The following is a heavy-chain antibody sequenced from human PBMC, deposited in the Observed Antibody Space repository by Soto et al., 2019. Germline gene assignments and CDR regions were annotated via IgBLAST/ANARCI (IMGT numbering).Heavy chain of an antibody. J-gene: IGHJ5*02. D-gene: IGHD1-26*01. CDR3: VRVGLVGPTSLSNAWFDP. CDR2: IYPGDSDT. CDR1: GYTFTRHW. V-gene: IGHV5-51*01. Sequence: GESLKISCKGSGYTFTRHWIGWVRQMPGKGLEWLGIIYPGDSDTRYSPSFQGQVTFSADKSISTAYLQWSSLKASDTAMYYCVRVGLVGPTSLSNAWFDPWGQGTLVTVSS.